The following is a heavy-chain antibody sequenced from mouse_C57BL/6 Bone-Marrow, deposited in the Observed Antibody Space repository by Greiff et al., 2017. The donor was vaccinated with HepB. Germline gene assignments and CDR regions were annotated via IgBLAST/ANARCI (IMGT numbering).Heavy chain of an antibody. D-gene: IGHD4-1*01. CDR2: ISSGSSTI. Sequence: EVMLVESGGGLVKPGGSLKLSCAASGFTFSDYGMHWVRQAPEKGLEWVAYISSGSSTIYYADTVKGRFTLSRDNAKNTLFLQMTSLRSEDTAMYYCARGWDGDYAMDYWGQGTSVTVSS. J-gene: IGHJ4*01. CDR1: GFTFSDYG. CDR3: ARGWDGDYAMDY. V-gene: IGHV5-17*01.